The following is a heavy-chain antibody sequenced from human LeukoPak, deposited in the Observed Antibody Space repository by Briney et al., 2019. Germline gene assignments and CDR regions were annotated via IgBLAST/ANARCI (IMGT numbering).Heavy chain of an antibody. Sequence: GGSLRLSCEASGFIFSSYVMGWVRQAPGKGLEWVSSISVGGGDTFTADSVKGRFTITRENSNNTLYLQMMGLRVEDTAIYYCAKLNLGEMAYFDSWGQGILVTVSS. V-gene: IGHV3-23*01. CDR1: GFIFSSYV. J-gene: IGHJ4*02. D-gene: IGHD2-21*01. CDR3: AKLNLGEMAYFDS. CDR2: ISVGGGDT.